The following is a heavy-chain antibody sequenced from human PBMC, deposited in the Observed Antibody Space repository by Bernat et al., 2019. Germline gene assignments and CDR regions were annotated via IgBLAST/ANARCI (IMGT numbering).Heavy chain of an antibody. V-gene: IGHV3-74*01. CDR2: IKSDGSST. CDR1: GFTFSSYW. CDR3: ARDYYVPY. D-gene: IGHD3-10*02. Sequence: EVQLVESGGGLVQPGGSLRLSCAASGFTFSSYWMHWVRQAPGKGLVWVSRIKSDGSSTSYADSVKGRFTITRDNARNTLYLQMNSLRAEDTGVYYCARDYYVPYWGQGTLVTVSS. J-gene: IGHJ4*02.